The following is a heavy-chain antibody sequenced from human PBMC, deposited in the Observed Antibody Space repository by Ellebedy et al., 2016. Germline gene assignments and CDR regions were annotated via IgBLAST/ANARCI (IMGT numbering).Heavy chain of an antibody. CDR1: GFIFGDYA. CDR3: ARVSFDYVWGSYRLDYIDH. Sequence: GGSLRLSXTASGFIFGDYAVSWFRQAPGKGLEWVGFIRTKAHGGTTEHAASVRGRVVLSRDDSTSTASLKLNSLKTEDTAVYYCARVSFDYVWGSYRLDYIDHWGQGTLVTVSS. J-gene: IGHJ4*02. CDR2: IRTKAHGGTT. V-gene: IGHV3-49*03. D-gene: IGHD3-16*01.